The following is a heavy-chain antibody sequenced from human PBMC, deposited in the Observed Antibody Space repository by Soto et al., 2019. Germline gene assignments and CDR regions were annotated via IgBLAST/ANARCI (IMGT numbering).Heavy chain of an antibody. D-gene: IGHD7-27*01. CDR3: ARGTPKPGVDY. Sequence: GGSLRLSCAASEFTFTNYWMNWVRQAPGKGLEWVANIGQNGGGMNYVDSVRGRFTVSRDNAKNSLYLQMNSLRAEDTAVYYCARGTPKPGVDYWGQGTLVTVSS. V-gene: IGHV3-7*03. CDR2: IGQNGGGM. J-gene: IGHJ4*01. CDR1: EFTFTNYW.